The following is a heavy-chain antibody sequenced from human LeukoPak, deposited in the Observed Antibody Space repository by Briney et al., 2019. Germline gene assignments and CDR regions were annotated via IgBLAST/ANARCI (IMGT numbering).Heavy chain of an antibody. Sequence: PGGSLRLSCAASGFTFSSYGMHWVRQAPGKGLEWVAFIRYDGSNKYYADSVKGRFTISRDNSKNTLYLQMNSLRAEDTAVYYCAKSQGSSGWYWSEDAFEIWGQGTMVTVSS. J-gene: IGHJ3*02. V-gene: IGHV3-30*02. CDR3: AKSQGSSGWYWSEDAFEI. CDR1: GFTFSSYG. CDR2: IRYDGSNK. D-gene: IGHD6-19*01.